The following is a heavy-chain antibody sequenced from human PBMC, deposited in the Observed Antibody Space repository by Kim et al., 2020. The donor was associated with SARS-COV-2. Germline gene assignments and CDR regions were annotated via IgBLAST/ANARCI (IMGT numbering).Heavy chain of an antibody. Sequence: SVKVSCKASGGTFSSYAISWVRQAPGQGLEWMGGLIPIFGTANYAQKFQGRVTITADESTSTAYMELGSLRSEDTAVYYCARGNRVVYAGVGFDYWGQGTLVTVSS. V-gene: IGHV1-69*13. CDR3: ARGNRVVYAGVGFDY. J-gene: IGHJ4*02. CDR2: LIPIFGTA. CDR1: GGTFSSYA. D-gene: IGHD2-8*02.